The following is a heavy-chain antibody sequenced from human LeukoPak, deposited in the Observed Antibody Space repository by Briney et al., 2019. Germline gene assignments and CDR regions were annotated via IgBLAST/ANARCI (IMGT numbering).Heavy chain of an antibody. CDR2: ISPNSGGT. J-gene: IGHJ4*02. V-gene: IGHV1-2*02. CDR3: ARENSGSYYGYDY. Sequence: ASVKVSCKASGYTFTGYYMHWVRQAPGQGLEWMGWISPNSGGTNYAQKFQGRVTMTRDTSISTAYMELSRLRSDDTAVYYCARENSGSYYGYDYWGQGTLVTVSS. D-gene: IGHD1-26*01. CDR1: GYTFTGYY.